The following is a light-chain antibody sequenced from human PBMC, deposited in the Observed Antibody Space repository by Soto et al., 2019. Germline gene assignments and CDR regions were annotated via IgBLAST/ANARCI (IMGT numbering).Light chain of an antibody. J-gene: IGKJ2*01. CDR2: AGS. CDR1: QSISSY. CDR3: QQTYSIPVT. V-gene: IGKV1-39*01. Sequence: DIQMTQSPSSLSASVGDRVTITCRASQSISSYLNWYQQKPGKAPKLLIYAGSSLQSGVPSRFSGRGSGADFTLTISRLQPEDFATYYCQQTYSIPVTFGQGTRLEIK.